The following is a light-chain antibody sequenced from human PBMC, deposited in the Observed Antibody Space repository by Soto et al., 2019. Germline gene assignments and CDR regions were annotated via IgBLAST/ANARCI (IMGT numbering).Light chain of an antibody. Sequence: EIMVTQSPATLSVSPGERATLSCRASQSVNNNLAWYQQKHGQAPRLLIYGASTRATGIPARFGGSGYGTEFTLTISSLQSEDFAIYYCQQYNNWPLLTFGGGTKVEIK. CDR1: QSVNNN. CDR3: QQYNNWPLLT. V-gene: IGKV3-15*01. CDR2: GAS. J-gene: IGKJ4*01.